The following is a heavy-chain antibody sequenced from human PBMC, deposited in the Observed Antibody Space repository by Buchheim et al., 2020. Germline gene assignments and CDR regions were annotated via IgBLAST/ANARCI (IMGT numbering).Heavy chain of an antibody. CDR3: ARGGNWGNFFDV. V-gene: IGHV3-48*01. CDR2: MYTSGSGI. D-gene: IGHD7-27*01. CDR1: TYTFKTFK. Sequence: EVQLEESGGDLVQPGGSLRLSCTASTYTFKTFKMNWVRQAPGKGLEWLSYMYTSGSGIVEADSGRGRFTISIDNAKNSLYLQMNSLRAEDTAVYYCARGGNWGNFFDVWGQGTL. J-gene: IGHJ4*02.